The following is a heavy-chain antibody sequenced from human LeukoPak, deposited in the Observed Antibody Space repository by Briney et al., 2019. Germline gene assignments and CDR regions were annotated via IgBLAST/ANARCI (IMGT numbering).Heavy chain of an antibody. D-gene: IGHD3-22*01. CDR1: GFTFSSYW. CDR2: IKQDGSEK. J-gene: IGHJ4*02. V-gene: IGHV3-7*01. Sequence: PGGSLRLSCAASGFTFSSYWMSWVRQAPGKGLEWVANIKQDGSEKYYVDSVKGRFTISRDNAKNSLYLQMNSLRAEDTVVYYCARVSSYDSSGYYHQSTYYFDYWGQGTLVTVSS. CDR3: ARVSSYDSSGYYHQSTYYFDY.